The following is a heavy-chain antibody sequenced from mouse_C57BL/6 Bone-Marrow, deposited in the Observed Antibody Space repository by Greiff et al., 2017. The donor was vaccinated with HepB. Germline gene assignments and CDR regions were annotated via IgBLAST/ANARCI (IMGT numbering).Heavy chain of an antibody. V-gene: IGHV1-55*01. CDR3: ASYYGSSPWFAY. Sequence: VQLQQPGAEPVKPGASVKMSCKASGYTFTSYWITWVKQRPGQGLEWIGDIYPGSGSTNYNEKFKSKATLTVDTSSSTAYMQLSSLTSEDSAVYYCASYYGSSPWFAYWGQGTLVTVSA. CDR2: IYPGSGST. D-gene: IGHD1-1*01. CDR1: GYTFTSYW. J-gene: IGHJ3*01.